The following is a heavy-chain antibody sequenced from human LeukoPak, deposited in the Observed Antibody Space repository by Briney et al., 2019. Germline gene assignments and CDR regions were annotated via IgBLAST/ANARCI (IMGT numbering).Heavy chain of an antibody. CDR2: IIPIFGTA. J-gene: IGHJ4*02. D-gene: IGHD3-3*01. CDR3: AREGTHDFWSGYYGVYFDY. Sequence: ASVKVSCKASGGTFSSYAISWVRPAPGPGLEWMGGIIPIFGTANYAQKLQGRVTITTDESTSTVYMELSSLRSEDTAVYYCAREGTHDFWSGYYGVYFDYWGQGTLVTGSS. CDR1: GGTFSSYA. V-gene: IGHV1-69*05.